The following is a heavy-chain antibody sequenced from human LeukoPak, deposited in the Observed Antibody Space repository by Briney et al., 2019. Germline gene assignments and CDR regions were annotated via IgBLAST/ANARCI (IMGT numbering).Heavy chain of an antibody. V-gene: IGHV3-30-3*01. J-gene: IGHJ4*02. CDR3: ARVPRYYYDSSGYLDY. CDR1: GFTFSSYA. D-gene: IGHD3-22*01. Sequence: GGSLRLSCAASGFTFSSYAMHWVRQAPGKGLEWVAVISYDGSNKYYADSVKGRFTISRDNSKNTLYLQMNSLRAEDTAVYYCARVPRYYYDSSGYLDYWGQGTLVTVSS. CDR2: ISYDGSNK.